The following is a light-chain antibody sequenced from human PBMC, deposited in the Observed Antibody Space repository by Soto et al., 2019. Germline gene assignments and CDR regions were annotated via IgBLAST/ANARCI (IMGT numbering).Light chain of an antibody. Sequence: DIVMTQSPDSLAVSLCERATFNCKYSQSVLSSSNNKNYLAWYQQKPGQPPKLVIYWASTRASGVPDRFSGSGSGTDFTLTISRLEPEDVALYHCQQYGSESSTFGQGTRLEI. V-gene: IGKV4-1*01. CDR3: QQYGSESST. CDR1: QSVLSSSNNKNY. J-gene: IGKJ5*01. CDR2: WAS.